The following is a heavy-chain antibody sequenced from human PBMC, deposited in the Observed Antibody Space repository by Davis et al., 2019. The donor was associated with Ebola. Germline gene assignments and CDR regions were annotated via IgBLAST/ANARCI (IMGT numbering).Heavy chain of an antibody. V-gene: IGHV1-69*04. CDR2: IIPMVGTA. D-gene: IGHD1-26*01. Sequence: AASVKVSCKASGYTFRSYGISWVRQAPGQGLEWMGRIIPMVGTATYAQKFQGRVTITADKSTSTAYMEMSGLRSEDTAVYYCARDLGRYDDHWGQGTLVTVSS. CDR1: GYTFRSYG. J-gene: IGHJ4*02. CDR3: ARDLGRYDDH.